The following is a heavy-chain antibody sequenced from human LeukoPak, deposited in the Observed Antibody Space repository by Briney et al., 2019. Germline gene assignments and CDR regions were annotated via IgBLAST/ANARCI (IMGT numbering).Heavy chain of an antibody. J-gene: IGHJ5*02. V-gene: IGHV3-23*01. CDR1: GFTFSSYA. CDR3: AKDSGYYDILTGYPGGDWFDP. CDR2: ISGSGGST. D-gene: IGHD3-9*01. Sequence: PGGSLRLSCAASGFTFSSYAMSWVRQAPGKGLEWVSAISGSGGSTYYADSVKGRFTISRDNSKNTLYLQMNSLIAEDTAVYYCAKDSGYYDILTGYPGGDWFDPWGQGTLVTVSS.